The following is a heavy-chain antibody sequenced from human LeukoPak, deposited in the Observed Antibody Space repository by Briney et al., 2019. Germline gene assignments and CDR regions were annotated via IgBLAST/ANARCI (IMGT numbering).Heavy chain of an antibody. Sequence: PSETLSLTCTVSGGSISGYYWSWIRQPPGKGLEWIGYIYYDGSTNYNPSLKSRVTISVDTSKNQFSLKLRSVTAADTAVYFCARITFVVEGYGMDVWGQGTTVTVSS. J-gene: IGHJ6*02. CDR1: GGSISGYY. V-gene: IGHV4-59*01. CDR3: ARITFVVEGYGMDV. D-gene: IGHD2-21*01. CDR2: IYYDGST.